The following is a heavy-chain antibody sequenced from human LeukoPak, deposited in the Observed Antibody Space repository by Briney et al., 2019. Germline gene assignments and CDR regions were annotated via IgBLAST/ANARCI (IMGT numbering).Heavy chain of an antibody. Sequence: SETLSFTCTVSGGSISSYYWSWIRQPPGKGLEWIGYIYYSGSTNYNPSLKSRVTISVDTSKNQFSLKLSSVTAADTAVYYCARRNLLTSDFDYWGQGTLVTVSS. CDR3: ARRNLLTSDFDY. CDR1: GGSISSYY. V-gene: IGHV4-59*08. D-gene: IGHD2-15*01. J-gene: IGHJ4*02. CDR2: IYYSGST.